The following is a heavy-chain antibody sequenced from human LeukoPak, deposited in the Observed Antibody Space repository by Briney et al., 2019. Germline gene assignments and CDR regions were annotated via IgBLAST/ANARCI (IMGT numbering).Heavy chain of an antibody. CDR3: ARGGHRGVQLWFYLYY. J-gene: IGHJ4*02. CDR2: INPNSGGT. D-gene: IGHD5-18*01. Sequence: GASVKVSCKASGYTFTGYYMHWVRQAPGQGLEWMGWINPNSGGTNYAQKFQGRVTMTRDTSISTAYMELSRLRSDDTAVYYCARGGHRGVQLWFYLYYWGQGTLVTVSS. V-gene: IGHV1-2*02. CDR1: GYTFTGYY.